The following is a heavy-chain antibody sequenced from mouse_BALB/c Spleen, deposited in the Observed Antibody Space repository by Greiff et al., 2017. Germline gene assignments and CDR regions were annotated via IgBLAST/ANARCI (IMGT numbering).Heavy chain of an antibody. D-gene: IGHD2-10*01. CDR1: GYSITSGYY. CDR3: AREGTYYGNYEGIAY. J-gene: IGHJ3*01. V-gene: IGHV3-6*02. CDR2: ISYDGSN. Sequence: EVQLQESGPGLVKPSQSLSLTCSVTGYSITSGYYWNWIRQFPGNKLEWMGYISYDGSNNYNPSLKNRISITRDTSKNQFFLKLNSVTTEDTATYYCAREGTYYGNYEGIAYWGQGTLVTVSA.